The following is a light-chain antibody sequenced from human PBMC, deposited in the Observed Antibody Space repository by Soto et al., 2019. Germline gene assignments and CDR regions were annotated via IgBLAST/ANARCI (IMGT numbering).Light chain of an antibody. CDR3: CSYAGSSTYV. CDR2: EGT. Sequence: QSVLTQPASVPGSPGQSITVSCTGTSSDVGSYNLVSWYQQHPGKAPKLMIYEGTKRPSGVSNRFSGSKSGNTASLTISALQAEDEADYYCCSYAGSSTYVFGTGTKVTLL. CDR1: SSDVGSYNL. J-gene: IGLJ1*01. V-gene: IGLV2-23*01.